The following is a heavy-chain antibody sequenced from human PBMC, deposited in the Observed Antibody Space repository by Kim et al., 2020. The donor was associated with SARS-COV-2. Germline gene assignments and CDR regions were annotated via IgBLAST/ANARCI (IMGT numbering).Heavy chain of an antibody. J-gene: IGHJ4*02. CDR2: ISSSGSTI. CDR1: GFTFSSYE. D-gene: IGHD1-26*01. CDR3: ARVGATGGFDY. V-gene: IGHV3-48*03. Sequence: GGSLRLSCAASGFTFSSYEMNWVRQAPGKGLEWVSYISSSGSTIYYADSVKGRFTISRDNAKNSLYLQMNSLRAEDTAVYYCARVGATGGFDYWGQGTLVTVSS.